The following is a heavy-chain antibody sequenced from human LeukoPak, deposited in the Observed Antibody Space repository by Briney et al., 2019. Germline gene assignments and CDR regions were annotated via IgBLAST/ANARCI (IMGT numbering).Heavy chain of an antibody. D-gene: IGHD2-21*02. J-gene: IGHJ4*02. V-gene: IGHV3-7*01. CDR1: GFTFSSYW. Sequence: GGSLRLSCAASGFTFSSYWMSWVRQAPGKGLEWVANIKQDGSEKYYVDSVKGRFTISRGNAKNSLYLQMNSLRAEDTAVYYCARDIVVVTAILDYWGQGTVVTVS. CDR2: IKQDGSEK. CDR3: ARDIVVVTAILDY.